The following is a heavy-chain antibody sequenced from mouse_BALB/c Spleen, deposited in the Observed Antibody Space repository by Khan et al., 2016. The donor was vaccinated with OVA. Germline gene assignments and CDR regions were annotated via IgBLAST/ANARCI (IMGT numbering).Heavy chain of an antibody. CDR1: GFNITDYY. V-gene: IGHV14-1*02. CDR2: IDPENGNT. CDR3: ARSGYEAWFPY. D-gene: IGHD3-1*01. J-gene: IGHJ3*01. Sequence: EVQLQESGAELVRPGALVKLSCKASGFNITDYYMHWVKQRPEQGLEWIGWIDPENGNTIYDPKFQGKASITADTSSNTAYLQLSSLTSEDTAVYYCARSGYEAWFPYGGQGTLVTVSA.